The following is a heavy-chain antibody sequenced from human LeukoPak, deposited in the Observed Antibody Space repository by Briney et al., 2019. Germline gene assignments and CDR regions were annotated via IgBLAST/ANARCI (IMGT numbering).Heavy chain of an antibody. J-gene: IGHJ4*02. CDR3: AREYSSSSKRDY. V-gene: IGHV1-2*06. D-gene: IGHD6-6*01. CDR2: INPNSGGT. CDR1: GYTFTGYY. Sequence: ASVKVSCKASGYTFTGYYTHWVRQAPGQGLEWMGRINPNSGGTNYAQKFQGRVTMTRDTSISTAYMELSRLRSDDTAVYYCAREYSSSSKRDYWGQGTLVTVSS.